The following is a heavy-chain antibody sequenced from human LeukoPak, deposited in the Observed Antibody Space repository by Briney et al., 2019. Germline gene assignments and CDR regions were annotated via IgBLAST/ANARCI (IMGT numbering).Heavy chain of an antibody. D-gene: IGHD5-24*01. J-gene: IGHJ6*02. Sequence: GESLKISCKGSGYSFTSYWIGWVRQMPGKGLEWMGIIYPGDSDTRYSSSFQGQVTISADKSISTAYLQWSSLKAPDTAMYYCARQRCGDYCYYGMDVWGQGTTVTVSS. CDR1: GYSFTSYW. V-gene: IGHV5-51*01. CDR3: ARQRCGDYCYYGMDV. CDR2: IYPGDSDT.